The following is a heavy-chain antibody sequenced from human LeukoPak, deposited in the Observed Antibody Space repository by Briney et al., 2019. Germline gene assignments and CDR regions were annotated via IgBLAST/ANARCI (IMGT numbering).Heavy chain of an antibody. D-gene: IGHD4-17*01. CDR2: IYYSGNT. CDR1: GGSISSYY. Sequence: SETLSLTCTVSGGSISSYYWSWIRQPPGKGLEWIGYIYYSGNTNYNPSLKSRVTISVDTSENQFSLKLSSVTAADTAVYYCARDLGGPIYGFVYWGQGTLVTVSS. CDR3: ARDLGGPIYGFVY. V-gene: IGHV4-59*01. J-gene: IGHJ4*02.